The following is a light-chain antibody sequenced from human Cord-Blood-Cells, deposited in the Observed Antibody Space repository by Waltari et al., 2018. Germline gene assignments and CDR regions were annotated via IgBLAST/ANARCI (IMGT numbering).Light chain of an antibody. J-gene: IGLJ2*01. V-gene: IGLV2-14*01. CDR2: EVS. CDR1: SSDVGGYNY. Sequence: QSALTQPASVSGSPGQSITLSCTGTSSDVGGYNYVSWYQQHPGKAPKLMIYEVSNRPSGGSNGFSGAKSGNTASLTISGLRAEDEADYYCSSYTSSSTLVVFGGGTKLTVL. CDR3: SSYTSSSTLVV.